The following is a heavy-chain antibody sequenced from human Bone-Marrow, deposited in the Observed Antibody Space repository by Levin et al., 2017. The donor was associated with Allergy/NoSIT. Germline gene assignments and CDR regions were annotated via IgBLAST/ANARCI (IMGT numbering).Heavy chain of an antibody. CDR2: ISGSGGST. CDR3: AKVPQFFYCYGMDV. Sequence: GGSLRLSCAASGFTFSSYAMSWVRQAPGKGLEWVSAISGSGGSTYYADSVKGRFTISRDNSKNTLYLQMNSLRAEDTAVYYCAKVPQFFYCYGMDVWGQGTTVTVSS. CDR1: GFTFSSYA. V-gene: IGHV3-23*01. J-gene: IGHJ6*02. D-gene: IGHD3-3*01.